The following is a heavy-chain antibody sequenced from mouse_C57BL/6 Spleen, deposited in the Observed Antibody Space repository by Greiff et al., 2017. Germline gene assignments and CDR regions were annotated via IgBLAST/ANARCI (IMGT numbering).Heavy chain of an antibody. CDR1: GYTFTDYY. CDR2: INPYNGGT. D-gene: IGHD2-4*01. J-gene: IGHJ4*01. V-gene: IGHV1-19*01. Sequence: EVKLVESGPVLVKPGASVKMSCKASGYTFTDYYMNWVKQSHGKSLEWIGVINPYNGGTSYNQKFKGKATLTVDKSSSTAYMELNSLTSEDSAVYYCARERDYDYDGDAMDYWGQGTSVTVSS. CDR3: ARERDYDYDGDAMDY.